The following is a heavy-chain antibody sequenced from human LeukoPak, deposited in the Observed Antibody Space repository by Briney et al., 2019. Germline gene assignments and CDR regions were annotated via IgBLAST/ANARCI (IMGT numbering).Heavy chain of an antibody. Sequence: SETLSLTCTVSGGSISSSSYYWGWIRQPPGKGLEWIGNIYYSGSTYYNPSLKSRVTISVDTSKNQFSLKLSSVTAADTAVYYCAREGDYDGYWGQGTLVTVSS. CDR1: GGSISSSSYY. J-gene: IGHJ4*02. D-gene: IGHD4-17*01. CDR3: AREGDYDGY. CDR2: IYYSGST. V-gene: IGHV4-39*07.